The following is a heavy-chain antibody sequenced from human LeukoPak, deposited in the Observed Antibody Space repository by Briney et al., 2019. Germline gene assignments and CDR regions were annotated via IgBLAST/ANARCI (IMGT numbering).Heavy chain of an antibody. CDR1: GFTFNSFG. Sequence: GGSLRLSCAASGFTFNSFGMHWARQAPGKGLEWVAFISYDGSNKDYADSVKGRFTISRDNSENTLFLQMNSLRVEDTSVYYCAKVPSRKKITAFDFGAKGQWSPSLQ. CDR3: AKVPSRKKITAFDF. CDR2: ISYDGSNK. D-gene: IGHD5-24*01. V-gene: IGHV3-30*18. J-gene: IGHJ3*01.